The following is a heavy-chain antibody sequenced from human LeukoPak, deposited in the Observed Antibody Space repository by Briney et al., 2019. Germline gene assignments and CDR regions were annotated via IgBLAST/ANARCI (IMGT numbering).Heavy chain of an antibody. CDR3: ASTYQGYSYGYTFDY. D-gene: IGHD5-18*01. Sequence: GSLRLSCVASGFTFSSYWMSWVRQAPGKGLEWVANIKYDGSEKYYVDSVKGRFTISRDDAKNSLYLQMNSLRAEDTAVYYCASTYQGYSYGYTFDYWGQGTLVTVSS. V-gene: IGHV3-7*01. J-gene: IGHJ4*02. CDR2: IKYDGSEK. CDR1: GFTFSSYW.